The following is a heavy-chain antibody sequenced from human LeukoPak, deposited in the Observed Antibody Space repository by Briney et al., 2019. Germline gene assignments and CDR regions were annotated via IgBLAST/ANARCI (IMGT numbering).Heavy chain of an antibody. CDR2: IWYDGSNK. CDR3: ARGGSAAAAGVQIDY. Sequence: PGGPLRLSCAASGFTFSSYGMHWVRQAPGKGLEWVAVIWYDGSNKYYADSVKGRFTISRDNSKNTLYLQMNSLRAEDTAVYYCARGGSAAAAGVQIDYWGQGTLVTVSS. V-gene: IGHV3-33*01. CDR1: GFTFSSYG. J-gene: IGHJ4*02. D-gene: IGHD6-13*01.